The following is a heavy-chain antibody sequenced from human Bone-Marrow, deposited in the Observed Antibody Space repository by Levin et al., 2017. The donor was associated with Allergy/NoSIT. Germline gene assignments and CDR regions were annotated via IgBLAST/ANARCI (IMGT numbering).Heavy chain of an antibody. V-gene: IGHV3-23*01. D-gene: IGHD3-10*01. CDR1: GLPLSNYA. CDR2: ISGSGTST. CDR3: AVLREVRGAPAY. J-gene: IGHJ4*02. Sequence: LSLTCEVSGLPLSNYAVSWVRQAPGKGLEWVSAISGSGTSTFYADFVRGRFTISRDNSRNTLYLQMNSLRDDDAATYYCAVLREVRGAPAYWGQGTLVTVSS.